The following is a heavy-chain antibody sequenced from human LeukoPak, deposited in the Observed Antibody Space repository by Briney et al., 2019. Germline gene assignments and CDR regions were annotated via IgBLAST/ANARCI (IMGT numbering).Heavy chain of an antibody. CDR3: ARVWVDIVVVPAAPTRYYYGMDV. V-gene: IGHV4-59*01. Sequence: SSETLSLTCTVSGGSISSYYWSWIRQPPGKGLEWIGYIYYSGSTNYNPSLKSGVTISVDTSKNQFSLKLSSVTAADTAVYYCARVWVDIVVVPAAPTRYYYGMDVWGQGTSVTVSS. D-gene: IGHD2-2*03. CDR1: GGSISSYY. CDR2: IYYSGST. J-gene: IGHJ6*02.